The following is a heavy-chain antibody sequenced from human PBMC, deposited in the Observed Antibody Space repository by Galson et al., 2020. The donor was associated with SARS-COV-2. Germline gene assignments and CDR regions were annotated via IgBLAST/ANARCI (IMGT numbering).Heavy chain of an antibody. CDR1: GFTFSSYS. Sequence: NSGGSLRLSCAASGFTFSSYSMNWVRQAPGKGLEWVSSISSSSSYIYYADSVKGRFTISRDNAKNSLYLQMNSLRAEDTAVYYCARTFRPIVVVIRVGSYYYYGMDVWGQGTTVTVSS. CDR2: ISSSSSYI. CDR3: ARTFRPIVVVIRVGSYYYYGMDV. D-gene: IGHD3-22*01. J-gene: IGHJ6*02. V-gene: IGHV3-21*01.